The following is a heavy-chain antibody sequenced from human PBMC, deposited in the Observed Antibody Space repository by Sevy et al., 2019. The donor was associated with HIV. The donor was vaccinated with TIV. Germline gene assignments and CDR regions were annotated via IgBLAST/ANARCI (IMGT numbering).Heavy chain of an antibody. V-gene: IGHV3-23*01. CDR2: ISGSGGST. D-gene: IGHD6-13*01. J-gene: IGHJ4*02. Sequence: GGSLRLSCAASGFTFSSYAMSWVRQAPGKGLEWVSAISGSGGSTYYADPVKCRFTISRDNSKNTLYLQMNSLRAEDTAVYYCEGSWYMFGSRSFDYWGQGTLVTVSS. CDR1: GFTFSSYA. CDR3: EGSWYMFGSRSFDY.